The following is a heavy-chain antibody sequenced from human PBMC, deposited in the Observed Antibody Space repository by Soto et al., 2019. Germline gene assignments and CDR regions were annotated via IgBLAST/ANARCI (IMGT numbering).Heavy chain of an antibody. CDR2: IHYSGST. D-gene: IGHD5-18*01. CDR3: ARGFVETAMAFDY. Sequence: QVQLQESGPGLVKPSQTLSLACSVSGASISSGGYFWSWIRQLPGKGLEWIGYIHYSGSTYYNPSLKSRVAMSMDTSKNDFSLKLNSVTAADTAVFYCARGFVETAMAFDYWGQGALVTVSS. V-gene: IGHV4-31*03. J-gene: IGHJ4*02. CDR1: GASISSGGYF.